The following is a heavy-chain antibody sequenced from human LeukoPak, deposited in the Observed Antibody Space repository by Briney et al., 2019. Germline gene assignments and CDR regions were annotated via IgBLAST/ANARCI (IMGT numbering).Heavy chain of an antibody. CDR1: GFTFSSYG. Sequence: GGSLRLSCAASGFTFSSYGMSWVRQAPGKGLEWVSAISGSGGSTYYADSVKGRFTISRDNAKNSLYLQMNSLRAEDTAVYYCAKDGWLESGRTPFYFDSWGQGTLVTVSS. D-gene: IGHD3-10*01. CDR3: AKDGWLESGRTPFYFDS. V-gene: IGHV3-23*01. CDR2: ISGSGGST. J-gene: IGHJ4*02.